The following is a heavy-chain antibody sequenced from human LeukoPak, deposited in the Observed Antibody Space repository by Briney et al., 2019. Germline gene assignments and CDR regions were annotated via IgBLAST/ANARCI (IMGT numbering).Heavy chain of an antibody. J-gene: IGHJ6*03. CDR1: GGSISSSSYY. CDR2: IYYSGST. V-gene: IGHV4-39*02. CDR3: ARVPLTVNIADNGYYYYMDV. D-gene: IGHD6-13*01. Sequence: SETLSLTCTVSGGSISSSSYYWGWIRQPPGKGLEWIVSIYYSGSTYYNPSLKSRVTISVDTSKNHFSLKLSSVTAADTAVYYCARVPLTVNIADNGYYYYMDVWGKGTTVTVSS.